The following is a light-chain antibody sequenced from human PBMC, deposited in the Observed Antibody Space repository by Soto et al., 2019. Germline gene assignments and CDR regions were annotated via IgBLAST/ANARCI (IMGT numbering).Light chain of an antibody. V-gene: IGKV3-20*01. CDR3: QQYGSSPRT. CDR2: GAS. CDR1: KSVSSSN. J-gene: IGKJ1*01. Sequence: EKVWTQSPGTLSLTPGESATLSCRASKSVSSSNLAWDQQTPGQAHRILIYGASSRANGIPDRFSGSGSGTDFTLTISRLEPDGFAVYYFQQYGSSPRTVGQGTRVEIK.